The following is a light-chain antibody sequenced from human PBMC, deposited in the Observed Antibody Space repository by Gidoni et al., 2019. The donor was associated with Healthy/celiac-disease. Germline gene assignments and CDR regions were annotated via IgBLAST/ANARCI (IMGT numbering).Light chain of an antibody. CDR1: QSVSSSY. J-gene: IGKJ4*01. CDR3: QQYGTSPT. Sequence: EIVLTHSPATLSLSPGERATLSCGASQSVSSSYLDWYQQKTGLAPRLLIYDGSSRATGIPDRFSGSVSGTDFTLTIRRLEPEDFAVYYCQQYGTSPTFGGGTKVEIK. V-gene: IGKV3D-20*01. CDR2: DGS.